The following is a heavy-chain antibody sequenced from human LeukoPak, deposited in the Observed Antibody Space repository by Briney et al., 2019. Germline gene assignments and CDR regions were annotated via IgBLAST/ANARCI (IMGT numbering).Heavy chain of an antibody. CDR3: ARGLGTVTTTLNYYNGMDV. J-gene: IGHJ6*02. D-gene: IGHD4-11*01. CDR2: IIPIFGTA. V-gene: IGHV1-69*13. CDR1: GGTFSSYA. Sequence: SVKVSCKASGGTFSSYAISWVRQAPGQGLEWMGRIIPIFGTANYAQKFQGRVTITADESTSTAYMELSSLRSEDTAVYYCARGLGTVTTTLNYYNGMDVWGQGTTVTVSS.